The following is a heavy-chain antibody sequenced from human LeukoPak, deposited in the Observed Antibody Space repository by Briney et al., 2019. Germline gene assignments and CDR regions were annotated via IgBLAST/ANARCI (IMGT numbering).Heavy chain of an antibody. Sequence: GRSLRLSCAASGFTFSSYGMHWVRQAPGKGLEWVAVISYDGSSKYYADSVKGRFTISRDNSKNTLYLQMNSLRAEDTAVYYCAKDLEVGSGPEDYYYGMDVWGQGTTVTVSS. J-gene: IGHJ6*02. V-gene: IGHV3-30*18. CDR2: ISYDGSSK. D-gene: IGHD6-19*01. CDR3: AKDLEVGSGPEDYYYGMDV. CDR1: GFTFSSYG.